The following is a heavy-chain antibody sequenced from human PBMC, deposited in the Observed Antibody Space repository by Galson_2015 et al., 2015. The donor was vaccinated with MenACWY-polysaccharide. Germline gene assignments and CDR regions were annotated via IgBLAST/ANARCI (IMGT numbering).Heavy chain of an antibody. CDR2: IYYSGST. CDR1: GGSINSYY. J-gene: IGHJ3*02. V-gene: IGHV4-59*01. D-gene: IGHD2-2*01. CDR3: ARVYCSSTSCYRAAFDI. Sequence: SETLSLTCTVSGGSINSYYWNWIRQPPGKGLEWIGYIYYSGSTNYNPSLKSRVTISVDTSKNQFSLKLSSVTAADTAVYYCARVYCSSTSCYRAAFDIWGQGTMVTVSS.